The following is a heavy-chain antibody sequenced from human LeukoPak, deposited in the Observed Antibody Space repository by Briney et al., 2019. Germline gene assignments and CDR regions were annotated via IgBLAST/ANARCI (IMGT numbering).Heavy chain of an antibody. V-gene: IGHV3-21*01. J-gene: IGHJ6*02. CDR3: ARDEREYYDILTGYESYYYYYGMDV. CDR2: ISSSSSYI. Sequence: GGSLRLSCAASGFTFSSYSMNWVRQAPGKGLEWVSSISSSSSYIYYADSVKGRFTISRDNAKNSLYLQMNSLRAEDTAVYYCARDEREYYDILTGYESYYYYYGMDVWGQGTTVTVSS. CDR1: GFTFSSYS. D-gene: IGHD3-9*01.